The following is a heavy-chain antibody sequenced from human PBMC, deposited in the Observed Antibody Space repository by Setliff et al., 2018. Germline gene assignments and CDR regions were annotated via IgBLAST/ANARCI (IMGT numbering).Heavy chain of an antibody. CDR3: ARGTLMSWGSYRTKFDP. CDR2: INPNSGGT. V-gene: IGHV1-2*02. J-gene: IGHJ5*02. CDR1: AYTFTDYY. D-gene: IGHD3-16*02. Sequence: ASVKVSCKASAYTFTDYYIHWVRQAPGQGLEWVGWINPNSGGTEYAQKFLGRVTMTRDTSINTAYMELSRLKSDDTAVYYCARGTLMSWGSYRTKFDPWGQGTLVTVSS.